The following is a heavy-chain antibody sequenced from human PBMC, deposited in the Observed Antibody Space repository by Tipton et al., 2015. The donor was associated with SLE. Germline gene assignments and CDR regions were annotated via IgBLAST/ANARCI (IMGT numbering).Heavy chain of an antibody. Sequence: QLVQSGAEVKKPGASVKVSCKASGYTFTSYGISWVRQAPGQRLEWMGWINAGNGNTKYSQKFQGRVTITRDTSASTAYMELGSLRSDDTAVYYCARDAEEDVADIWGQGTMVTVSS. CDR2: INAGNGNT. CDR1: GYTFTSYG. D-gene: IGHD3-10*02. J-gene: IGHJ3*02. V-gene: IGHV1-18*01. CDR3: ARDAEEDVADI.